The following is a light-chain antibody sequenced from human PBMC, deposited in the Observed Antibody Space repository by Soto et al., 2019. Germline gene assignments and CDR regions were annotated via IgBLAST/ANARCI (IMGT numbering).Light chain of an antibody. Sequence: EIVLTQSPGTLSLSPGEKATLSCRASQSISTTHLAWYQQKAGQAPRLLIFAASNRATGIPDRFSGSGSGTDFTLTISRLEPEDFAVYFCQQYSSPPQTFGQGTKVDIK. J-gene: IGKJ1*01. V-gene: IGKV3-20*01. CDR2: AAS. CDR1: QSISTTH. CDR3: QQYSSPPQT.